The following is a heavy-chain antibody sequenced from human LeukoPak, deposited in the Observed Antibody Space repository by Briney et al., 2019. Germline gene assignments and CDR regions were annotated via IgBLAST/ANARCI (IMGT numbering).Heavy chain of an antibody. J-gene: IGHJ5*02. D-gene: IGHD7-27*01. V-gene: IGHV4-61*01. CDR3: ARGITLGT. CDR1: GDPVTSGSYY. Sequence: SETLSLTCIVSGDPVTSGSYYWTWIRQPPGKGLEWIGYIHYSGSTNYNPSLKSRVTISVDTSKNQFSLKLSSVTAADTAVYYCARGITLGTWGQGTLVTVSS. CDR2: IHYSGST.